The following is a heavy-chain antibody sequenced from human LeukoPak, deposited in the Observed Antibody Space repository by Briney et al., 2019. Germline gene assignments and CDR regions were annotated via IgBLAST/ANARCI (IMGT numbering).Heavy chain of an antibody. V-gene: IGHV4-30-2*01. CDR2: TYHSGST. CDR1: GGSISSGGYS. CDR3: ARGSRDCYGMDV. J-gene: IGHJ6*02. Sequence: SETLSLTCAVSGGSISSGGYSWSWIRQPPGKGLEWIGYTYHSGSTYYNPSLKSRVTISVDRSKNQFSLKLSSVTAADTAVYYCARGSRDCYGMDVWGQGTTVTVSS.